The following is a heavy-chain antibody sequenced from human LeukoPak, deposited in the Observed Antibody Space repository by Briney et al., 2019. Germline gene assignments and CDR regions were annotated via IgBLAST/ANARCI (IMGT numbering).Heavy chain of an antibody. J-gene: IGHJ4*02. Sequence: PGGSLRLSCAASGFTFSSYGMHWVRQAPGKGLEWVAFIRYDGSNKYYADSVKGRFTISRDNSKNTLYLQMNSLRAEDTAVYYCAKVFTIFGVVIQGLKLDYWGQGTLVTVSS. CDR2: IRYDGSNK. V-gene: IGHV3-30*02. D-gene: IGHD3-3*01. CDR1: GFTFSSYG. CDR3: AKVFTIFGVVIQGLKLDY.